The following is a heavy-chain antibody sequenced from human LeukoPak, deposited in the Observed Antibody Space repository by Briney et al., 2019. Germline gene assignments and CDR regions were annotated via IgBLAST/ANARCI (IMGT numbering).Heavy chain of an antibody. CDR1: GFTFSSYV. CDR2: IGGSGVNT. V-gene: IGHV3-23*01. J-gene: IGHJ4*02. D-gene: IGHD3-16*01. Sequence: RGSLRLSCAASGFTFSSYVMSWVRQAPGKGLEWVSGIGGSGVNTVYADSVKGRFTISRDNSKNTLYLQMNSLRAEDSAVYYCAKAAAHYATDNWGQGALVTVSS. CDR3: AKAAAHYATDN.